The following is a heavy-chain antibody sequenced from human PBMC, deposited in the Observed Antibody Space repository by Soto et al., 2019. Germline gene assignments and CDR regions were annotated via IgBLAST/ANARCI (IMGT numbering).Heavy chain of an antibody. D-gene: IGHD3-9*01. J-gene: IGHJ4*02. CDR2: ISSSSSTI. CDR1: GFTFSSYS. Sequence: EVQLVESGGGLVQPGGSLRLSCAASGFTFSSYSMNWVRQAPGKGLEWVSYISSSSSTIYYADSVKGRFTISRDNAKNSLDLQMNSLRAEDTAVYYCARGDDFDWLLSYFDYWGQGTLVTVSS. V-gene: IGHV3-48*01. CDR3: ARGDDFDWLLSYFDY.